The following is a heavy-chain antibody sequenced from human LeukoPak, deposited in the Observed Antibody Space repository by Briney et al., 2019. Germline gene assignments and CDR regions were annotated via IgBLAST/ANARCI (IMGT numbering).Heavy chain of an antibody. V-gene: IGHV3-53*01. J-gene: IGHJ4*02. D-gene: IGHD6-13*01. CDR1: GFTVSSNY. Sequence: PGGSLRLSCAASGFTVSSNYMTWVRQAPGKGLEWVSVIYGGGSTYYADSVKGRFTISRDNSKSTLYLQMNSLRAEDTAVYYCARGQQLVGDYWGQGTLVTVSS. CDR2: IYGGGST. CDR3: ARGQQLVGDY.